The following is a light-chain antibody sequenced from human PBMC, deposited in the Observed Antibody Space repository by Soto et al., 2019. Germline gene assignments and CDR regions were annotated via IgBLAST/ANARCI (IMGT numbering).Light chain of an antibody. CDR3: LLDYAYFWA. CDR1: QGIRSA. CDR2: AAS. J-gene: IGKJ1*01. V-gene: IGKV1-6*01. Sequence: AIQLTQSPSSLSASVGDRVTITCRASQGIRSALGWYQQKPGKVPKLLIYAASTLQSGVPSRFSGSGFGTDFTLTITSLKPEDFATYYCLLDYAYFWAFGQGTKVEVK.